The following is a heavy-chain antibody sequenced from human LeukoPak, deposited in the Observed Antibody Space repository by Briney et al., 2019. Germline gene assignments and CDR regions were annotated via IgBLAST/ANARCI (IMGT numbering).Heavy chain of an antibody. CDR3: AKSYGDDDAFDI. V-gene: IGHV3-30*18. CDR2: ISYDGSNK. Sequence: GRSLRLSCAASGFTFSSYGMHWVRQAPGKGLEWVAVISYDGSNKYYADSVKGRFTISRDNSKNTLYLQMSSLRAEDTAVYYCAKSYGDDDAFDIWGQGTMVTVSS. D-gene: IGHD4-17*01. CDR1: GFTFSSYG. J-gene: IGHJ3*02.